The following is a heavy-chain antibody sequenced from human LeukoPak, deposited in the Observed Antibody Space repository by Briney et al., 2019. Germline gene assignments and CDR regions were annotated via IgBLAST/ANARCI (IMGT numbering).Heavy chain of an antibody. Sequence: GWSLRLSCAASGFTFSNAWMSWVRQAPGKGLEWVGRIKSKTDGGTTDYAAPVKGRFTISRDDSKNTLYLQMNSLKTEDTAVYYCTTAYYYGSGSRGFDYWGQGTLVTVSS. J-gene: IGHJ4*02. V-gene: IGHV3-15*01. CDR2: IKSKTDGGTT. CDR3: TTAYYYGSGSRGFDY. CDR1: GFTFSNAW. D-gene: IGHD3-10*01.